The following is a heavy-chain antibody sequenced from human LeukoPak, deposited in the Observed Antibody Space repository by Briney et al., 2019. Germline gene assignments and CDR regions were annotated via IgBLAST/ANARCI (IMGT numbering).Heavy chain of an antibody. Sequence: SETLSLTCTVSGGSISSYYWSWIRQPPGKGLEWIGYIYYSGSTNYNPSLKSRVTISVDTSKNQFSLKLSSVTAADTAVYYCARGKGLIALYGMDVWGQGTTVTVSS. CDR1: GGSISSYY. V-gene: IGHV4-59*01. J-gene: IGHJ6*02. CDR3: ARGKGLIALYGMDV. CDR2: IYYSGST. D-gene: IGHD6-13*01.